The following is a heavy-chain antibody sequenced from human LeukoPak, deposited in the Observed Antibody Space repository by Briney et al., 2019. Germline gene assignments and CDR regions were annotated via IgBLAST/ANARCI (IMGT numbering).Heavy chain of an antibody. CDR2: IYYSGST. D-gene: IGHD3-22*01. V-gene: IGHV4-59*08. J-gene: IGHJ3*02. Sequence: SETLSLTCTVSGGSISSYYWSWIRQPPGKGLEWIGYIYYSGSTNYNPSLKSRVTISVDTSKNQFSLKLSSVTAADTAVYYCARHVGYDSSGYYSRQDAFDIWGQGTMVTVS. CDR1: GGSISSYY. CDR3: ARHVGYDSSGYYSRQDAFDI.